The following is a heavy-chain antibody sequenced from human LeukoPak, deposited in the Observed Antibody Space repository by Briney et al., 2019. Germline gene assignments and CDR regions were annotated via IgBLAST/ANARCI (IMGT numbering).Heavy chain of an antibody. Sequence: GGSLRLSCAASGFTFSSYKMNWVRQAPGKGLEWVSYISISGSTIYYADSVKGRFTISRDNAKNSLYLQMNSLRAEDTAVYYCAGFDYYGSESYYNHFDSWGQGTLVTVSS. CDR2: ISISGSTI. J-gene: IGHJ4*02. CDR1: GFTFSSYK. CDR3: AGFDYYGSESYYNHFDS. D-gene: IGHD3-10*01. V-gene: IGHV3-48*03.